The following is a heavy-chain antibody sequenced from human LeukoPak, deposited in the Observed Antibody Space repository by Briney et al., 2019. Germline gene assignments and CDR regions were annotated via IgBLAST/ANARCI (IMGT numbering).Heavy chain of an antibody. Sequence: PSETLSLTCAVYGVSFSGYYWSWIRQPPGKGLKWIGEINHSGSTNYNPSLKSRVTISVDTSKKQFSLKLSSVTAADTAVYYCVTYYFDSSGPKKNYWGQGTLVTVSS. CDR2: INHSGST. J-gene: IGHJ4*02. D-gene: IGHD3-22*01. V-gene: IGHV4-34*01. CDR1: GVSFSGYY. CDR3: VTYYFDSSGPKKNY.